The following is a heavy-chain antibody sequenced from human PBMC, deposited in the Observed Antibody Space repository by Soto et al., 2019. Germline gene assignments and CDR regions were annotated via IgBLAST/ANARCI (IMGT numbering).Heavy chain of an antibody. CDR3: VRDFCHSGCCHHDY. J-gene: IGHJ4*02. CDR1: GFTFSTYD. D-gene: IGHD3-22*01. CDR2: IGPKYDT. V-gene: IGHV3-13*01. Sequence: GGSLRLSCAASGFTFSTYDMHWVRQAPGKGLEWVSAIGPKYDTYYLDSAEGRFTISRENAKNSLYLEISGLRAEDTAVYYCVRDFCHSGCCHHDYWGQGALVTVSS.